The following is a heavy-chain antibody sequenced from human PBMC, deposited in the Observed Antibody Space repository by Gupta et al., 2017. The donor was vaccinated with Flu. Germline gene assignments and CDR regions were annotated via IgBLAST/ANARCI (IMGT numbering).Heavy chain of an antibody. CDR3: ATVCDSIYGKDWGLIDR. CDR1: DFTAPCND. D-gene: IGHD3-10*01. J-gene: IGHJ5*02. Sequence: QLLASGGGVVRPCVTLRPYCAASDFTAPCNDMAWVRQAPGKGLEWFAAIYSGDRAYYDASVKGRFTISRDSSRNTLYLKMNCLRPDDTAVYYCATVCDSIYGKDWGLIDRWGQGILVTVSS. V-gene: IGHV3-66*02. CDR2: IYSGDRA.